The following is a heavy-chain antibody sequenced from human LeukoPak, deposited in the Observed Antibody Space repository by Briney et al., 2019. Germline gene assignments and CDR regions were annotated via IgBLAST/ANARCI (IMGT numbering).Heavy chain of an antibody. J-gene: IGHJ4*02. CDR2: ISSSSSYT. V-gene: IGHV3-11*05. CDR1: GFTFSDYY. CDR3: ARGGLMTTVTTY. D-gene: IGHD4-17*01. Sequence: GGSLRLSCAASGFTFSDYYMSWIRQAPGKGLEWVSYISSSSSYTKYADSVKGRFTISRDNAKNSLYLQMNSLRADDTAVYYCARGGLMTTVTTYWGQGTLVTVSS.